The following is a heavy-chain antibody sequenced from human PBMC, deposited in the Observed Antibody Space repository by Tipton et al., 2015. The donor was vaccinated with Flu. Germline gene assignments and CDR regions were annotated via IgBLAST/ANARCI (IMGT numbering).Heavy chain of an antibody. CDR1: GGSFSGYY. D-gene: IGHD4-23*01. Sequence: TLSLTCAVYGGSFSGYYWSWIRQPPGKGLEWIGEINHSGSTNYNPSLKSRVTISVDTSKNQFSLKLSSVTAADTAAYYCARAVAPLIYYYYYMDVWGKGTTVTVSS. J-gene: IGHJ6*03. V-gene: IGHV4-34*01. CDR2: INHSGST. CDR3: ARAVAPLIYYYYYMDV.